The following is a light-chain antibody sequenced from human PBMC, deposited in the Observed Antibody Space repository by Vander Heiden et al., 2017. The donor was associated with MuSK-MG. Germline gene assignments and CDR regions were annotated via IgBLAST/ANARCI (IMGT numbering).Light chain of an antibody. Sequence: DIQLTQSPSFLSASVGDRVTITCRASQGISSYLAWYQQKPGKAPKLLIYAASTLQSGVPSRFSGSGSGTEFTLTISSLQPEDFATYHCQQLNNSPSTFGGGTKVEIK. J-gene: IGKJ4*01. CDR3: QQLNNSPST. CDR2: AAS. CDR1: QGISSY. V-gene: IGKV1-9*01.